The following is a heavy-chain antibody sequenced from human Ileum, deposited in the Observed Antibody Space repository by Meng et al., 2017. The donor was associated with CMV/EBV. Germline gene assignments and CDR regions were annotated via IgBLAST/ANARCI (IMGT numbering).Heavy chain of an antibody. D-gene: IGHD6-13*01. J-gene: IGHJ4*02. CDR2: IKGDGTKT. V-gene: IGHV3-7*01. Sequence: GGSLRLSCAASGFTFRTFWMSWVRQSPGKGLEWLASIKGDGTKTYYVGSVECRFTISRDNSRNTLYLHMNNLRDEDTAVYYCLRGEGPAAWTAYLAYWGQGTLVTGSS. CDR1: GFTFRTFW. CDR3: LRGEGPAAWTAYLAY.